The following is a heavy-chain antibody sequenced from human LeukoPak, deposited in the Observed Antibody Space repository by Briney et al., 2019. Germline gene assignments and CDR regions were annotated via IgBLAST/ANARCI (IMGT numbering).Heavy chain of an antibody. V-gene: IGHV4-39*01. CDR3: ARPSSGYYYDYMDV. Sequence: PSETLSLTCTVSGGSITSSSYYWGWIRQPPGKGLEWIGSFSYSGTAYFNPSLESRVTMSVDTSNNQVSLNVSSVTAADTGVYSCARPSSGYYYDYMDVWGKGTLVTVSS. CDR2: FSYSGTA. CDR1: GGSITSSSYY. J-gene: IGHJ6*03. D-gene: IGHD3-22*01.